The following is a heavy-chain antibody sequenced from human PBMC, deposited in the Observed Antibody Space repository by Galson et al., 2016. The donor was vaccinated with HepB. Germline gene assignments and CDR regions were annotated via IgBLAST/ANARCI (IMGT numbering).Heavy chain of an antibody. CDR3: ARQLWLEEYDSFDI. CDR2: IYSSGST. D-gene: IGHD5-18*01. J-gene: IGHJ3*02. CDR1: GASISSTTSY. Sequence: SETLSLTCSVSGASISSTTSYWGWIRQPPGKGLEWIGYIYSSGSTNYNPSLKSRVTISIDTSKNQFSLKLGSVTAADTAVYYCARQLWLEEYDSFDIWGQGTMVTVSS. V-gene: IGHV4-61*05.